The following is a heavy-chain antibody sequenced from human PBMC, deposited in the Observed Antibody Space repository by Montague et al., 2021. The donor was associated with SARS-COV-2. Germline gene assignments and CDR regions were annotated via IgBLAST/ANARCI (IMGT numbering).Heavy chain of an antibody. V-gene: IGHV4-59*01. J-gene: IGHJ3*01. D-gene: IGHD1-14*01. Sequence: SETLSLTCTVSGASISSSYWAWIRQPPGKGLEWIGYVYNCGSSSYNSSLKSRATISIDTSKNQVSLNLRSVTAADTAVYFCARATMSAHAFDLWGQGTMVTVSS. CDR2: VYNCGSS. CDR1: GASISSSY. CDR3: ARATMSAHAFDL.